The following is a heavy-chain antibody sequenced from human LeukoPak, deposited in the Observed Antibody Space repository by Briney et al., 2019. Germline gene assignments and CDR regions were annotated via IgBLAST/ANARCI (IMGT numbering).Heavy chain of an antibody. D-gene: IGHD3-16*02. J-gene: IGHJ4*02. CDR1: GGTFSSYA. Sequence: SVKVSCKASGGTFSSYAISWVRQAPGQGLEWMGRIIPILGIVNYAQKFQGRVTITADKSTSTAYMELSSLRSEDTAVYYCARGLRLGELSLGYWGQGTLVTVSS. CDR3: ARGLRLGELSLGY. V-gene: IGHV1-69*04. CDR2: IIPILGIV.